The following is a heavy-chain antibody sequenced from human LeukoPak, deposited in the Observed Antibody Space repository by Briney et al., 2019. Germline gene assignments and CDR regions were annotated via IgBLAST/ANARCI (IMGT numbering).Heavy chain of an antibody. V-gene: IGHV3-23*01. Sequence: GGSLRLSCAASGFTFSSYAMSWDRQAPGKGLEWVSAISGSGGSTYYADSVKGRFTISRDNSKNTLYLQMNSLRAEDTAVYYCAKETWIQLWLRYFDYWGQGTLVTVSS. CDR2: ISGSGGST. CDR1: GFTFSSYA. D-gene: IGHD5-18*01. J-gene: IGHJ4*02. CDR3: AKETWIQLWLRYFDY.